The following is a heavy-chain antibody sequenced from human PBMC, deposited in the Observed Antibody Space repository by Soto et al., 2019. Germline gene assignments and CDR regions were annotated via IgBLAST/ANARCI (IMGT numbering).Heavy chain of an antibody. V-gene: IGHV3-33*01. CDR1: GFTFSSYG. Sequence: PGGSLRLSCAASGFTFSSYGMHWVRQAPGKGLEXVAXIWXXXXXKXXADSVKGRFTISRDNSKNTLYLQMNSLSAEDTAVYYCARTLARVVDYWGQGTLVTASS. CDR2: IWXXXXXK. CDR3: ARTLARVVDY. D-gene: IGHD2-15*01. J-gene: IGHJ4*02.